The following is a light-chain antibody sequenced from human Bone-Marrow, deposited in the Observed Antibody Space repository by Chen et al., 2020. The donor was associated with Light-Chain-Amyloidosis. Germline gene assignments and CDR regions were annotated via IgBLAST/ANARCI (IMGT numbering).Light chain of an antibody. Sequence: SYELTQPPSVSGSPGQTATITCSEDDLPTKYAYWYRQKPGQAPVMVIHRDIERPSGISEHFSGSSSGTTATLTISGVQAENDADYHCQSADSSGTYEVIFGGGTKLTVL. CDR3: QSADSSGTYEVI. CDR2: RDI. V-gene: IGLV3-25*03. J-gene: IGLJ2*01. CDR1: DLPTKY.